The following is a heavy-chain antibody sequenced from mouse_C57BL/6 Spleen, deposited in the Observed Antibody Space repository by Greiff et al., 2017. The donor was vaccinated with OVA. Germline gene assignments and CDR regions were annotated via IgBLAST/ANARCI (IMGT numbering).Heavy chain of an antibody. CDR2: IYPGSGST. CDR3: ARERGYGNSFDY. CDR1: GYTFTSYW. Sequence: QVQLKQPGAELVKPGASVKMSCKASGYTFTSYWITWVKQRPGQGLEWIGDIYPGSGSTNYNEKFKSKATLTVDTSSSTAYMQLSSLTSEDSAVYYCARERGYGNSFDYWGQGTTLTVSS. D-gene: IGHD2-1*01. J-gene: IGHJ2*01. V-gene: IGHV1-55*01.